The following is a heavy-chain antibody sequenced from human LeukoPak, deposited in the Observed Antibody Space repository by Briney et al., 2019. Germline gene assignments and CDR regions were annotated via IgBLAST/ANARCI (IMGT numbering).Heavy chain of an antibody. J-gene: IGHJ3*02. V-gene: IGHV3-11*04. CDR3: ASQGSSLLAFDI. CDR2: ISSSGSTI. CDR1: GFTFSDYY. D-gene: IGHD6-13*01. Sequence: PGGSLRLSCAASGFTFSDYYMGWIRQAPGKGLEWVSYISSSGSTIYYADSVKGRFTISRDNAKNSLYLQMNSLGAEDTAVYYCASQGSSLLAFDIWGQGTMVTVSS.